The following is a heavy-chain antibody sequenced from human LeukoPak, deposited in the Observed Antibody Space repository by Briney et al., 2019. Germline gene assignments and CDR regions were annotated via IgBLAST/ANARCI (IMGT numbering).Heavy chain of an antibody. Sequence: SETLSLTCAVYGGSFSGYYWSWIRRPPGKGLEWIGEINYGRKTNYNPSLKSRLIISIDTSKNQFSLKLNSVTAADKAVYYCARRRDTAALFYRYYYLDVWGKGTTVTIFS. J-gene: IGHJ6*03. CDR2: INYGRKT. CDR3: ARRRDTAALFYRYYYLDV. D-gene: IGHD2-2*01. V-gene: IGHV4-34*01. CDR1: GGSFSGYY.